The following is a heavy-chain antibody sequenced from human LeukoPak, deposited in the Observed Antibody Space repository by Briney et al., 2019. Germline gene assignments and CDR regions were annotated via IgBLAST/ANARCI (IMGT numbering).Heavy chain of an antibody. D-gene: IGHD2-2*02. J-gene: IGHJ4*02. CDR3: ALSSSTSCYNGECFDY. CDR2: IYPGDSDT. Sequence: GESLKIFCKGSGYSFTSYWIGWVRQMPRKGLEWMGIIYPGDSDTRYSPSFQGQVTISADKSISTAYLQWSSLKASDTAMYYCALSSSTSCYNGECFDYWGQGTLVTVSS. V-gene: IGHV5-51*01. CDR1: GYSFTSYW.